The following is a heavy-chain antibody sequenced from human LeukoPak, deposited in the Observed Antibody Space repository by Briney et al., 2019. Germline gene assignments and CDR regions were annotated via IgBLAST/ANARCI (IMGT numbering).Heavy chain of an antibody. CDR1: GYTFTSYG. D-gene: IGHD2-2*01. CDR3: ARARGEVVPAAVPFDY. CDR2: ISAYNGNT. Sequence: GASVKVSCKASGYTFTSYGISWVRQAPGQGLEWMGWISAYNGNTNYAQKLQGRVTMTTDTSTSTAYMELRSLRSDDTAVYYCARARGEVVPAAVPFDYWGQGTLVTVSS. V-gene: IGHV1-18*04. J-gene: IGHJ4*02.